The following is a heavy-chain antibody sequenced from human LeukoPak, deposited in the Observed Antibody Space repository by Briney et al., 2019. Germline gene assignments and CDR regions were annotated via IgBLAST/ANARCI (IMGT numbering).Heavy chain of an antibody. V-gene: IGHV4-59*01. J-gene: IGHJ2*01. CDR2: IYSSGST. CDR1: GDSISSYY. Sequence: SETLSLTCTVSGDSISSYYWSWIRQPPGEGLDWIGYIYSSGSTKYNPSLKSRVTISVDTSKNQFSLKLSSVTAADTAVYYCARHAALLRTVENWYFDLWGRGTLVTVSS. D-gene: IGHD2-15*01. CDR3: ARHAALLRTVENWYFDL.